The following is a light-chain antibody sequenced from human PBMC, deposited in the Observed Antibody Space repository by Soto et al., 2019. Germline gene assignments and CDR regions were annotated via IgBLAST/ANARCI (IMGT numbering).Light chain of an antibody. V-gene: IGKV1-39*01. CDR1: QNIDNY. J-gene: IGKJ2*01. CDR2: SAS. CDR3: QHGYVAPYN. Sequence: DIQMTQSPSSVFAYVGDRVTITCRASQNIDNYLNWYQQKPGNAPKLLIYSASSLHSGVPSRLTGSGSETDFTLTTRSLQPEDFATYYCQHGYVAPYNFGQGTKVDIK.